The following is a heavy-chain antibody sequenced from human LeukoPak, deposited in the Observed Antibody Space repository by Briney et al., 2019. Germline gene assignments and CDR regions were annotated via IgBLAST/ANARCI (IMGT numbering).Heavy chain of an antibody. Sequence: GGSLRLSCAASGFTVRSNYMTWVRQALGGGLEWVSVIYSGGSIYCAGSAKGRFTISRDNSKNTVYLQMNRLRPEDTAVYYCARATGGNDAFDIWGQGTMVTVSS. J-gene: IGHJ3*02. CDR1: GFTVRSNY. CDR2: IYSGGSI. V-gene: IGHV3-66*02. D-gene: IGHD4-17*01. CDR3: ARATGGNDAFDI.